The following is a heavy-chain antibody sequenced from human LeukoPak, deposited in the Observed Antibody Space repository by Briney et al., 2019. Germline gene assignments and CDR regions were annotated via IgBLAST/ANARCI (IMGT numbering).Heavy chain of an antibody. Sequence: PGGSLRLSCAASGFTFSSYSMNWVRQAPGKGLEWVSSISSSSYIYYADSVKGRFTISRDNAKNSLYLQMNSLRAEDTAVYYCARDRGIAAAGTFDYWGQGTLVTVSS. CDR2: ISSSSYI. J-gene: IGHJ4*02. V-gene: IGHV3-21*01. CDR1: GFTFSSYS. CDR3: ARDRGIAAAGTFDY. D-gene: IGHD6-13*01.